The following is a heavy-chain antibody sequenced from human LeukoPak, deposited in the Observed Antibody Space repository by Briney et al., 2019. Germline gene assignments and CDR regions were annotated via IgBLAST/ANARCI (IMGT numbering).Heavy chain of an antibody. D-gene: IGHD3-3*01. Sequence: ETLSLTCAVXXGXXSGXYWSWIRXXPGKGXXWIGEINHSGSTNYNPSLKSRVTISVDTSKNQFSLKLSSVTAADTAVYYCARSGYYMNAFDIWGQGTMVTVSS. CDR1: XGXXSGXY. V-gene: IGHV4-34*01. CDR2: INHSGST. J-gene: IGHJ3*02. CDR3: ARSGYYMNAFDI.